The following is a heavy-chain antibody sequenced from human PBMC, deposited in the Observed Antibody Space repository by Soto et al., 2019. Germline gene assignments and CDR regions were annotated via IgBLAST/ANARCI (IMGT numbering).Heavy chain of an antibody. D-gene: IGHD4-17*01. CDR1: GFTFSSYG. CDR3: ARGLPGYGGTGDFDY. CDR2: IWYDGSNK. V-gene: IGHV3-33*01. Sequence: GGSLRLSCAASGFTFSSYGMHWVRQAPGKGLEWVAVIWYDGSNKYYADSVKGRFTISRDNSKNTLYLQMNSLRAEDTAVYYCARGLPGYGGTGDFDYWGQGTLVTVSS. J-gene: IGHJ4*02.